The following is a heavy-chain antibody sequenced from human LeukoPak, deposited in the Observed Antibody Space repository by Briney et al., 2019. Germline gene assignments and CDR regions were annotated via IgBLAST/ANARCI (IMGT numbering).Heavy chain of an antibody. D-gene: IGHD1-26*01. CDR3: ARGGSPPEALGDTFDI. CDR2: ISGDGRNT. CDR1: RFTFSNYW. Sequence: PGGSLRLSWAASRFTFSNYWTHWVRQGPGKGLVWLSRISGDGRNTRSAGSVKGRFFISRDNAKNTLYLQMNSLRDEDTAVYYCARGGSPPEALGDTFDIWGQETMVTVSS. V-gene: IGHV3-74*01. J-gene: IGHJ3*02.